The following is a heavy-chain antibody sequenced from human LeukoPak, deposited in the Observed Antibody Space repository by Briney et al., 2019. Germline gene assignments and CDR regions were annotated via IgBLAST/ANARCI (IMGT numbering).Heavy chain of an antibody. CDR1: GGSISSYY. CDR3: ARASGIAAAGRYFDY. J-gene: IGHJ4*02. CDR2: IYTSGST. V-gene: IGHV4-4*07. Sequence: PSETLSLTCTVSGGSISSYYWSWIRQPAGKGLEWIERIYTSGSTNYNPSLKSRVTMSVDTSKNQFSLKLSSVTAADTAVYYCARASGIAAAGRYFDYWGQGTLVTVSS. D-gene: IGHD6-13*01.